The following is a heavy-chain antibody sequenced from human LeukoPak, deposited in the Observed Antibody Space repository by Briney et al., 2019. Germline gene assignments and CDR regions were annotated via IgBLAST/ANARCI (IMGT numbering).Heavy chain of an antibody. V-gene: IGHV3-23*01. CDR2: ISGSGGST. Sequence: GGSLRLSCAASGFTFSNYAMSWVRQAPGKGLEWVSAISGSGGSTYYADSVKGRFTVSRDNSKNTLYLQMNSLRAEDTAVYYCAKDPEPAAAGSYYFDYWGQGTLVTVSS. CDR1: GFTFSNYA. J-gene: IGHJ4*02. D-gene: IGHD6-13*01. CDR3: AKDPEPAAAGSYYFDY.